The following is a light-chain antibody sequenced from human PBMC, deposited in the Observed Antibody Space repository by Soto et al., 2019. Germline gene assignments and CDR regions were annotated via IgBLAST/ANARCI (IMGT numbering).Light chain of an antibody. Sequence: QSVLTQPSSVSGDPGQTVTISCTGTSSDVGSYNLVSWYQQHPGKAPKLMIYEGSKRPSGVPDRFSGSKSGNTASLTISGLQTEDEADYYCCSHAGGYTWVFGGGTKLTVL. CDR2: EGS. J-gene: IGLJ3*02. V-gene: IGLV2-11*01. CDR3: CSHAGGYTWV. CDR1: SSDVGSYNL.